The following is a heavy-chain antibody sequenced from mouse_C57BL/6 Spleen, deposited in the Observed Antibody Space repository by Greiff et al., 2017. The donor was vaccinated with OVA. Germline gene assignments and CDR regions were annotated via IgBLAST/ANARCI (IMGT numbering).Heavy chain of an antibody. Sequence: QVQLKQPGAELVKPGASVKMSCKASGYTFTSYWITWVKQRPGQGLEWIGDIYPGSGSTNYNEKFKSKATLTVDTSSSPAYLQLTSLTSEDSAFFYCARDGYYWYVDGGGKGTTGT. CDR3: ARDGYYWYVDG. CDR2: IYPGSGST. CDR1: GYTFTSYW. V-gene: IGHV1-55*01. D-gene: IGHD2-3*01. J-gene: IGHJ1*03.